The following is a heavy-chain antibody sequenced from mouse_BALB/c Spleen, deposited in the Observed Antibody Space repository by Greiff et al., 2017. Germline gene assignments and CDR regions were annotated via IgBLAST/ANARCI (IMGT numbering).Heavy chain of an antibody. J-gene: IGHJ4*01. CDR1: GFAFSSYD. CDR3: ARHRGYPYAMDY. Sequence: EVQVVESGGGLVKPGGSLKLSCAASGFAFSSYDMSWVRQTPEKRLEWVAYISSGGGSTYYPDTVKGRFTISRDNAKNTLYLQMSSLKSEDTAMYHCARHRGYPYAMDYWGQGTSVTVSS. D-gene: IGHD2-2*01. V-gene: IGHV5-12-1*01. CDR2: ISSGGGST.